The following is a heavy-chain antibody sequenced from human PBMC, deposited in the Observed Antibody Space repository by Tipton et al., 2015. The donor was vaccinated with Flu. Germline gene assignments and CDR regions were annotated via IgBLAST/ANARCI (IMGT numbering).Heavy chain of an antibody. CDR3: TRRIRPDY. J-gene: IGHJ4*02. CDR2: LRSKTYGGTT. CDR1: GFTFGDYT. D-gene: IGHD1-1*01. V-gene: IGHV3-49*04. Sequence: VQLVQSGGGLVQPGRSLRLSCIASGFTFGDYTMNWVRQAPGKGLEWVGFLRSKTYGGTTEYAASVKGRFTISRDDSKSIAYLQMNSLKSEDTAMYYCTRRIRPDYWGQGILVTVSS.